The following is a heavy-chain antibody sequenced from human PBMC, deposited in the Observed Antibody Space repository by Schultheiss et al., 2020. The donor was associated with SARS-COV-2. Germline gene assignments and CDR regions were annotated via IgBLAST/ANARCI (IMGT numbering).Heavy chain of an antibody. CDR3: ARDHTTQSRIAVAGTKDYYYGMDV. CDR1: GGSISSYY. CDR2: IYYSGST. V-gene: IGHV4-59*01. J-gene: IGHJ6*02. D-gene: IGHD6-19*01. Sequence: SETLSLTCTVSGGSISSYYWSWIRQPPGKGLEWIGSIYYSGSTNYNPSLKSRVTISVDTSKNQFSLKLSSVTAADTAVYYCARDHTTQSRIAVAGTKDYYYGMDVWGQGTTVTVSS.